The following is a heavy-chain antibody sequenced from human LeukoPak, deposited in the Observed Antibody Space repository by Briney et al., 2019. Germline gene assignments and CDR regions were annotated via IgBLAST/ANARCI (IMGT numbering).Heavy chain of an antibody. D-gene: IGHD3-16*01. CDR1: GGSISSSSYY. Sequence: SETLSLTCTVSGGSISSSSYYWGWIRQPPGKGLEWIGSIYYSGSTYYNPSLKSRVTMSVDTSKNQFSLKLSSVTAADTAVYYCARRGSLNWFDPWGQGTLVTVSS. J-gene: IGHJ5*02. V-gene: IGHV4-39*01. CDR3: ARRGSLNWFDP. CDR2: IYYSGST.